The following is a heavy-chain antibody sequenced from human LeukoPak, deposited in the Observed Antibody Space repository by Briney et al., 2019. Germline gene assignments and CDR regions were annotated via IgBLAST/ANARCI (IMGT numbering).Heavy chain of an antibody. CDR1: GFTFSSYW. V-gene: IGHV3-7*01. CDR2: IKQDGSEK. D-gene: IGHD2-21*02. J-gene: IGHJ3*02. Sequence: GGSLRLSCAASGFTFSSYWMSWVRQAPGKGLEWVANIKQDGSEKYYVDPVKGRFTISRDNAKNSLYLQMNSLRAEDTAVYYCARSETSHIVVVTAILGWDAFDIWGQGTMVTVSS. CDR3: ARSETSHIVVVTAILGWDAFDI.